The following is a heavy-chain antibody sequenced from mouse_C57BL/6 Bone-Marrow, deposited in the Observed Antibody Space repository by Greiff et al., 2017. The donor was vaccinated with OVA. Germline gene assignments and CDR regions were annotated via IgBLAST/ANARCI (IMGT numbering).Heavy chain of an antibody. CDR1: GYTFTGYW. CDR2: ILPGSGST. CDR3: ARRIFITTLVAPDLYFEG. V-gene: IGHV1-9*01. J-gene: IGHJ1*03. Sequence: QVQLQQSGAELMKPGASVKLSCKATGYTFTGYWIEWVKQRPGHGLEWIGEILPGSGSTNYNEKFKGKATFTADTSSNTAYMQLSSLTTEDSAIYYCARRIFITTLVAPDLYFEGWGTGTTVTASS. D-gene: IGHD1-1*01.